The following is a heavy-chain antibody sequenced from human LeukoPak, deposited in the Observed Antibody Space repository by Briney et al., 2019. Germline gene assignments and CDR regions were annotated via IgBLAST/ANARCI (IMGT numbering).Heavy chain of an antibody. CDR1: GGTFSSYA. D-gene: IGHD5-12*01. CDR3: EREKWLRLDTNWFDP. J-gene: IGHJ5*02. V-gene: IGHV1-69*05. Sequence: ASVKVSCKASGGTFSSYAISWVRQAPGQGLEWMGRIIPIFGTANYAQKFQGRVTITTDESTSTAYMELSSLRAEDTAVYYCEREKWLRLDTNWFDPWGQGTLVTVSS. CDR2: IIPIFGTA.